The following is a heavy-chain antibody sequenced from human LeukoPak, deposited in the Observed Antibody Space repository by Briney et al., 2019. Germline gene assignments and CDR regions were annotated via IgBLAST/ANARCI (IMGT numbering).Heavy chain of an antibody. CDR1: GYTFTGYY. J-gene: IGHJ6*02. Sequence: GASVKVSCKASGYTFTGYYMHWVRQAPGQGLEWMGWINPNSGGTNYAQKFQGRVTMTRDTSISTAYMGLSRLRSDDTAVYYCARVGRLETKYYYYGMDVWGQGTTVTVSS. CDR2: INPNSGGT. D-gene: IGHD5-24*01. CDR3: ARVGRLETKYYYYGMDV. V-gene: IGHV1-2*02.